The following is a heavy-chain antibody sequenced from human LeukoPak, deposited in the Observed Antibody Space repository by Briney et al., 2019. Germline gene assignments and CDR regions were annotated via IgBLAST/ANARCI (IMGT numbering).Heavy chain of an antibody. CDR3: ARPLGYDLNCFDP. Sequence: SETLSHTCTVSGGSFSGYYWTWIRQPPGKGLEWIGQINHSGSTRYNPSLKSRVTISADRSKSQFSLTLNSVTAADTAVYYCARPLGYDLNCFDPWGPGTLVTVSS. V-gene: IGHV4-34*01. CDR2: INHSGST. CDR1: GGSFSGYY. J-gene: IGHJ5*02. D-gene: IGHD2-2*01.